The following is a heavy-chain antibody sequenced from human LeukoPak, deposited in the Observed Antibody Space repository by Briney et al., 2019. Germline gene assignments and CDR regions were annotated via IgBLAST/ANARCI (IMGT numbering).Heavy chain of an antibody. CDR3: ARHRRYTTGSEEFDY. V-gene: IGHV4-39*01. CDR2: IYSSGGI. Sequence: SETLSLTCTVSGDSISSTSYYWAWIRQPPGKGLELIGSIYSSGGIYYNPSLKSRVSTSVDTSKNQFSLKVSSVTAADTAVYYCARHRRYTTGSEEFDYWGQGTLVTVSS. J-gene: IGHJ4*02. CDR1: GDSISSTSYY. D-gene: IGHD2-8*02.